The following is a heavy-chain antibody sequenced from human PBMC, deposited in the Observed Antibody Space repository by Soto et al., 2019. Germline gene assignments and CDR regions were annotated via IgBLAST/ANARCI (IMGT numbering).Heavy chain of an antibody. CDR3: AREISVAGGHFDY. Sequence: PGGSLRLSCAASGFTFSSYGMNWVRQAPGKGLEWVSSISSSSSTIYYADSVRGRFTISRDNAKNSLYLQMNSQRDEDTAVYYCAREISVAGGHFDYWGQGTLVTVSS. D-gene: IGHD6-19*01. V-gene: IGHV3-48*02. J-gene: IGHJ4*02. CDR2: ISSSSSTI. CDR1: GFTFSSYG.